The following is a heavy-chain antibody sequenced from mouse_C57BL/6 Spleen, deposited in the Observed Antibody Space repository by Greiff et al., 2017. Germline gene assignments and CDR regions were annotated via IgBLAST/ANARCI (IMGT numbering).Heavy chain of an antibody. J-gene: IGHJ4*01. V-gene: IGHV1-55*01. CDR3: ARRLLVYARDY. CDR2: IYPGSGST. CDR1: GYTFTSYW. Sequence: QVQLQQSGAELVKPGASVKMSCKASGYTFTSYWITWVKQRPGQGLEWIGDIYPGSGSTYYNEKFKSKATLPVDTSSITSYLQLSILTSYDSAVYYGARRLLVYARDYWGQGTSVTVSS. D-gene: IGHD2-14*01.